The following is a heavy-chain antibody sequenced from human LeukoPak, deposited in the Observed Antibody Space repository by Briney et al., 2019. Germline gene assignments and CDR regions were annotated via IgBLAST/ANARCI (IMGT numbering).Heavy chain of an antibody. CDR3: ARREYYDSTGYFDL. J-gene: IGHJ2*01. CDR1: GGSISSDNW. D-gene: IGHD3-22*01. V-gene: IGHV4-4*02. CDR2: IYHRGST. Sequence: KPSGTLSLTCAVSGGSISSDNWWSWVRQPPGKGLEWIGEIYHRGSTNFNPSLNSRVSISIDKSKNQFSLKLSSVTAADRAVYYCARREYYDSTGYFDLWGRGTLVTVSS.